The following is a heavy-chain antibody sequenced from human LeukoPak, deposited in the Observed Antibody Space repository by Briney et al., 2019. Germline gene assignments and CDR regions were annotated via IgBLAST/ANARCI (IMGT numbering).Heavy chain of an antibody. CDR3: ARDIRIVGATLYFDY. Sequence: SETLSLTCTVSGGSISNYYWSWVRQPPGKGLEWIGCMHSSGSTSYNLSLKSRLTMSIDTSKNQLSLKMRSVTTADTAVYYCARDIRIVGATLYFDYWGQGTLVTVSS. D-gene: IGHD1-26*01. J-gene: IGHJ4*02. V-gene: IGHV4-59*01. CDR1: GGSISNYY. CDR2: MHSSGST.